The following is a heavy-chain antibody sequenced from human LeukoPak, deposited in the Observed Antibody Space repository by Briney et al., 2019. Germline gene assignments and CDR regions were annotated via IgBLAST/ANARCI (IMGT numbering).Heavy chain of an antibody. J-gene: IGHJ4*02. V-gene: IGHV4-34*01. CDR1: GGSFSGYY. D-gene: IGHD3-9*01. CDR2: INHSGST. CDR3: AGGDLRYFDWFFDY. Sequence: SSETLSLTCADYGGSFSGYYWSWIRQPPGKGLEWIGEINHSGSTNYNPSLKSRVTISVDTSKNQFSLKLSSVTAADTAVYYCAGGDLRYFDWFFDYWGQGTLVTVSS.